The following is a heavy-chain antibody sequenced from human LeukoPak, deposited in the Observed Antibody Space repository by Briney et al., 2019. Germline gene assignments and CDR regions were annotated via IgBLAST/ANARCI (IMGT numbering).Heavy chain of an antibody. CDR1: GFTFSSYS. Sequence: GGSLRLSCAASGFTFSSYSMNWVRQAPGKGLEWVSAISNNGGYTYYADSVQGRFTISSDNSKSTLCLQMNSLRAEDTAVYYCAKQLGYCSDGSCYFPYWGQGTLVTVSS. CDR3: AKQLGYCSDGSCYFPY. V-gene: IGHV3-23*01. J-gene: IGHJ4*02. CDR2: ISNNGGYT. D-gene: IGHD2-15*01.